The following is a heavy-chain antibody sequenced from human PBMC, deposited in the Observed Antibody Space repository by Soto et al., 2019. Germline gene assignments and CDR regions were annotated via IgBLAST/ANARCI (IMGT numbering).Heavy chain of an antibody. CDR1: GYTFTSYG. D-gene: IGHD3-10*01. V-gene: IGHV1-18*01. CDR3: ARVPYYGSANYYYYYMDV. J-gene: IGHJ6*03. Sequence: ASVKVSCKASGYTFTSYGISWVRQAPGQGLEWMGWISAYNGNTNYAQKLQGRVTMTTDTSTSTAYMELMSLISDDTAVYYCARVPYYGSANYYYYYMDVWGKGTTVTVSS. CDR2: ISAYNGNT.